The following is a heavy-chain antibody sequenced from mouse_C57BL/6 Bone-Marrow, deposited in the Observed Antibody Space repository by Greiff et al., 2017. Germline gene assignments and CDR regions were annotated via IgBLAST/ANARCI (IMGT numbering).Heavy chain of an antibody. J-gene: IGHJ2*01. Sequence: VQLQQSGAELVKPGASVKMSCKASGYTFTTYPIEWMKQNHGKSLEWIGNFHPYNDDTKYNEKFKGKATLTVEKSSSTVYLELSRLTSDDSSVYYCGRGGECGGYYFDYWGQGTTRTVSS. CDR1: GYTFTTYP. D-gene: IGHD1-1*02. CDR3: GRGGECGGYYFDY. V-gene: IGHV1-47*01. CDR2: FHPYNDDT.